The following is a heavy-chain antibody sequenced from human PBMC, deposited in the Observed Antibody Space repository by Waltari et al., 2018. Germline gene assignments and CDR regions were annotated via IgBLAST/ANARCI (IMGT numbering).Heavy chain of an antibody. D-gene: IGHD3-22*01. CDR3: VRDSSGTY. J-gene: IGHJ4*02. Sequence: EVQLVESGGGLVPPGGSLRLSCAASGFTFSSHWMYWVRQTPGKGRVWVSGINSDGSSTSYADSVKGRVTISRDNAKNTLYLQMNSLRAEDTAVYYCVRDSSGTYWGQGTQVTVSS. CDR1: GFTFSSHW. CDR2: INSDGSST. V-gene: IGHV3-74*01.